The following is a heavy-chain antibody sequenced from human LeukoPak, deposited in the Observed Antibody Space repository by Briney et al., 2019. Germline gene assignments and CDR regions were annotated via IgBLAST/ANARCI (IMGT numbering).Heavy chain of an antibody. CDR1: RFTFNNYW. D-gene: IGHD6-13*01. J-gene: IGHJ4*02. CDR3: ARIRAISSSYSFDY. CDR2: IKQGGSEK. V-gene: IGHV3-7*01. Sequence: GGSLRLSCAASRFTFNNYWMSWVRQAPGKGLEWVANIKQGGSEKYYVDSVKGRFTVSRDNAKNSLYLQMNSLRAEDTAVYYCARIRAISSSYSFDYWGQGTLVTVSS.